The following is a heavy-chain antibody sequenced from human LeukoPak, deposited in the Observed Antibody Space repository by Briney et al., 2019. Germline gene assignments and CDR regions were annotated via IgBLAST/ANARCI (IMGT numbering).Heavy chain of an antibody. CDR3: ARDSRRELLHAFDI. CDR1: GGSISSYY. V-gene: IGHV4-59*01. Sequence: SETLSLTCTVSGGSISSYYWSWIRQPPGKGLEWIGYIYYSGSTNYNPSLKSRVTIPVDTSKNQFSLKLSSVTAADTAVYYCARDSRRELLHAFDIWGQGTMVTVSS. J-gene: IGHJ3*02. CDR2: IYYSGST. D-gene: IGHD1-26*01.